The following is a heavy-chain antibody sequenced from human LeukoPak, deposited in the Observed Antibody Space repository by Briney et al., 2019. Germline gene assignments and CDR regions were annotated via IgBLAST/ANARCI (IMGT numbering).Heavy chain of an antibody. CDR1: GYTFSSYG. V-gene: IGHV1-18*01. Sequence: ASVKVSCKASGYTFSSYGFSWVRQAPGQGLEWMEWINAYNGNTNYAQNLQGRVTMTTDTSTSTAYMELRSLRSDDTAVYYCARRQGTTLNFDYWGQGTLVTVSS. CDR3: ARRQGTTLNFDY. CDR2: INAYNGNT. D-gene: IGHD1-1*01. J-gene: IGHJ4*02.